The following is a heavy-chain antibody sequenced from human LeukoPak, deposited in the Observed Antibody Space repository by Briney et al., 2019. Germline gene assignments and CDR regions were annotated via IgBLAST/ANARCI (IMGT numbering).Heavy chain of an antibody. CDR2: ISSGGDSI. V-gene: IGHV3-11*04. CDR1: GITFSDHY. CDR3: ASGSYGSGFYYFYYMGV. J-gene: IGHJ6*03. Sequence: PGGSLRLSCAASGITFSDHYMSWIRQAPGKGLEWLSYISSGGDSIYYADSVKGRLTISRDNAKNSVSLQMNSLRAEDTAVYYCASGSYGSGFYYFYYMGVWGKGTTVTVSS. D-gene: IGHD3-10*01.